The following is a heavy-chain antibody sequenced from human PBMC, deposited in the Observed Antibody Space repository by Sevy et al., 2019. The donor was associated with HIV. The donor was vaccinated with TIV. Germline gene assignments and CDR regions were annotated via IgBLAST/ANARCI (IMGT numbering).Heavy chain of an antibody. J-gene: IGHJ4*02. CDR3: ARDMARINYYDSSGYYVFDY. D-gene: IGHD3-22*01. V-gene: IGHV1-18*04. Sequence: ASVKVSCKASGYTFTSYGISWVRQAPGQGLEWMGWISAYNGNTNYAQKLQGRVTMTTGTSTSTAYMELRSLRSDDTAVYYCARDMARINYYDSSGYYVFDYWGQGTLVTVSS. CDR2: ISAYNGNT. CDR1: GYTFTSYG.